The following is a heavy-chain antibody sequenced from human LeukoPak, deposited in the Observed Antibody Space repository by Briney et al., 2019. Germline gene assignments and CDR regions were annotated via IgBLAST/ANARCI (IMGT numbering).Heavy chain of an antibody. Sequence: ASVKVSCKASGGTFSSYAISWVRQAPGQGLEWMGRIIPILGIANYAQKFQGRVTITADKSTSTAYMELSSLRSEDTAVYYCARGVRYSYGSFDYWGQGTLVTVSS. CDR2: IIPILGIA. J-gene: IGHJ4*02. CDR1: GGTFSSYA. V-gene: IGHV1-69*04. CDR3: ARGVRYSYGSFDY. D-gene: IGHD5-18*01.